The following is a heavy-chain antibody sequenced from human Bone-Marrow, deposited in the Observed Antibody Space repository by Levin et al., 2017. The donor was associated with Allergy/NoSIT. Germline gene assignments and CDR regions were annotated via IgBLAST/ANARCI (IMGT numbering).Heavy chain of an antibody. CDR2: ISSSISTI. CDR1: GFTFSSYS. V-gene: IGHV3-48*01. Sequence: GESLKISCSASGFTFSSYSMNWVRQAPGKGLEWISYISSSISTIYYGDPVKGRFTISRDNAKNSLYLQMNSLRAEDTAIYYCARDPRGYYNGMDVWGQGTTVTVSS. CDR3: ARDPRGYYNGMDV. J-gene: IGHJ6*02.